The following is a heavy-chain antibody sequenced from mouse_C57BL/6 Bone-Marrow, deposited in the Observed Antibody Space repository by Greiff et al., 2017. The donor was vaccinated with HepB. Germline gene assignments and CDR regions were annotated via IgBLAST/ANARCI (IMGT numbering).Heavy chain of an antibody. V-gene: IGHV1-55*01. CDR3: ARYSVPLRRLYYAMDY. CDR1: GYTFTSYW. Sequence: QVQLQQSGAELVKPGASVKMSCKASGYTFTSYWITWVKQRPGQGLEWIGDIYPGSGSTNYNEKFKSKATLTVDTSSSTAYMQLSSLTSEDSAVYYCARYSVPLRRLYYAMDYWGQGTSVTVSS. J-gene: IGHJ4*01. D-gene: IGHD2-12*01. CDR2: IYPGSGST.